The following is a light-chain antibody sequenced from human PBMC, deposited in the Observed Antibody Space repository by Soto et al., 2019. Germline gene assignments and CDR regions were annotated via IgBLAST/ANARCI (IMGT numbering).Light chain of an antibody. J-gene: IGKJ2*01. CDR1: QSVSNY. CDR3: QQYNSWPPSYT. CDR2: GAS. Sequence: IVMTQSPATLSVSLGDRATLSCRASQSVSNYLAWYQQKPGQAPRLLIYGASTRATGIPARFSGSGSETDFTLTISGLQSEDFAVYYCQQYNSWPPSYTFGQGTKLQIK. V-gene: IGKV3-15*01.